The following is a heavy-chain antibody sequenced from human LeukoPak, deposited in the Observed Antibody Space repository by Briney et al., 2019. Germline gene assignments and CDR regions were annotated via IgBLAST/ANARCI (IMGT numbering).Heavy chain of an antibody. CDR2: FDPEDGET. D-gene: IGHD1-26*01. Sequence: GASVKVSCKASGYTFTGYYMHWVRQAPGKGLEWMGGFDPEDGETIYAQKFQGRVTMTEDTSTDTAYMELSSLRSEDTAVYYCATPGVGATDFDYWGQGTLVTVSS. CDR1: GYTFTGYY. V-gene: IGHV1-24*01. CDR3: ATPGVGATDFDY. J-gene: IGHJ4*02.